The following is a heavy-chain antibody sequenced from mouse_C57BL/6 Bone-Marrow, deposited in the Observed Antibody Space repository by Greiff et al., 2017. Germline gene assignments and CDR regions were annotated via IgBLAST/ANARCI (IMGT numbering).Heavy chain of an antibody. CDR1: GFTFSDFY. Sequence: EVKVVESGGGLVQSGRSLRLSCATSGFTFSDFYMEWVRQAPGKGLEWIAACRNKANDYTTEYSASVKGRFIVSRDTSQSILYLQMNALRAEDTAIYYCARDDYYGSSPFAYWGQGTLVTVSA. CDR3: ARDDYYGSSPFAY. J-gene: IGHJ3*01. V-gene: IGHV7-1*01. D-gene: IGHD1-1*01. CDR2: CRNKANDYTT.